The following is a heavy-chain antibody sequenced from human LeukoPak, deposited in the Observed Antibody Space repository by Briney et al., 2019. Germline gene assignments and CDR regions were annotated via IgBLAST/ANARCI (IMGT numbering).Heavy chain of an antibody. V-gene: IGHV1-18*01. CDR2: ISAYNGNT. CDR3: ARPIRDILTGYYVGYFDY. J-gene: IGHJ4*02. Sequence: ASVKVSCKASGYTFTSYGISWVRQAPGQGLEWMGWISAYNGNTNYAQKLQGRVTMTTDTSTSTAYMELRSLRSDDTAVYYCARPIRDILTGYYVGYFDYWGQGTLVIVSS. D-gene: IGHD3-9*01. CDR1: GYTFTSYG.